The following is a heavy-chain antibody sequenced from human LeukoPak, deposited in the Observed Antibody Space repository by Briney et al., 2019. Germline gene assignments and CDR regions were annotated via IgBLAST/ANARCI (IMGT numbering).Heavy chain of an antibody. V-gene: IGHV4-30-2*06. J-gene: IGHJ3*02. D-gene: IGHD5-24*01. CDR3: AKLENPAHTFDI. CDR1: GGSISSGGFS. CDR2: LFQGGST. Sequence: SETLSLTCAVSGGSISSGGFSWSWIRQSPGKGLEYIGYLFQGGSTYYNPSLSSRVTISGDRSKNHFFLTLTSVTAADTAVYYCAKLENPAHTFDIWGQGTMVTVSS.